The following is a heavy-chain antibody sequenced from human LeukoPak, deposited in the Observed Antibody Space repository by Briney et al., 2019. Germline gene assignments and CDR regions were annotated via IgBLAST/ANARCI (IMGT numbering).Heavy chain of an antibody. CDR1: GGSISSSRYY. J-gene: IGHJ6*02. V-gene: IGHV4-39*02. CDR2: IYYSGST. D-gene: IGHD6-19*01. CDR3: ARDGYSSGWQDHGYYYGMDV. Sequence: SETLSLTCIVSGGSISSSRYYWGWIRQPPGKGLEWIGNIYYSGSTYYNPSLKSRVTISVDTSKNQFSLKLSSVTAADTAVYYCARDGYSSGWQDHGYYYGMDVWGQGTTVTVSS.